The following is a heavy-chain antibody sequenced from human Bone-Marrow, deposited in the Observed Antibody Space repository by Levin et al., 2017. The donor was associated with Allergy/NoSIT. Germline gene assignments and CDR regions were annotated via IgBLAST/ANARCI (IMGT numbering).Heavy chain of an antibody. Sequence: GGSLRLSCTGSGFTFSNYDMGWVRQAPAKGLEWVSTIPASGDAPYYADSVQGRFTISRDSSRNTVYLHMSSLGVEDTAVYSCVKAPYGSGNRFFNYWGQGTRVTVSS. V-gene: IGHV3-23*01. D-gene: IGHD3-10*01. CDR2: IPASGDAP. J-gene: IGHJ4*02. CDR3: VKAPYGSGNRFFNY. CDR1: GFTFSNYD.